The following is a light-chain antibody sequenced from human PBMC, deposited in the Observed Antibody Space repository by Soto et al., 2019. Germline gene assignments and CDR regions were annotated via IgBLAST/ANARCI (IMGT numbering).Light chain of an antibody. Sequence: IGLTDSPGTLSLSRGEIATLSCRASQSVNANFVAWHQQQPGRAPRLLIYAASSRATGISDRFNGSGSGTDFTLTISRLEPGDSAVNHCQQYGSSPLTSGGATKV. CDR3: QQYGSSPLT. V-gene: IGKV3-20*01. CDR1: QSVNANF. J-gene: IGKJ4*01. CDR2: AAS.